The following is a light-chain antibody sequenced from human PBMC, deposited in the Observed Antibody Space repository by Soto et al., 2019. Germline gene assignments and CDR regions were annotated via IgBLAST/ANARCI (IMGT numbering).Light chain of an antibody. J-gene: IGLJ1*01. CDR2: DVT. V-gene: IGLV2-14*01. CDR3: VSYTSSTTYV. CDR1: AGDVGGYNH. Sequence: LALTQPASGFDPLGQPTPFPSPGTAGDVGGYNHVSWYQQHPGKAPKLMIYDVTNRPSGVSNRFSGSKSGSTASLIISGLQAEDEADYYCVSYTSSTTYVFGTGTKVTVL.